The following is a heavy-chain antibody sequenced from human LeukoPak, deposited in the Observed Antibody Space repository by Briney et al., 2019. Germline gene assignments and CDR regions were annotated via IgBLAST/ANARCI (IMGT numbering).Heavy chain of an antibody. D-gene: IGHD6-13*01. Sequence: KPSESLSLTRTVSGGSISSYYWSWIRPPPRRGWGWGGYIYYMVSTNYNPYLKSRVTISVDTSKTQFSLKLSSVTAAAEAVYYCAKHSSSWPPLGCDYYYMDVWGKGTTVTVSS. J-gene: IGHJ6*03. CDR2: IYYMVST. CDR1: GGSISSYY. V-gene: IGHV4-59*01. CDR3: AKHSSSWPPLGCDYYYMDV.